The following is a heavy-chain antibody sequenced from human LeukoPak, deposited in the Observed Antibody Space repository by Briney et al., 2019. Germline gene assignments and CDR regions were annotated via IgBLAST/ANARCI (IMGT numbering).Heavy chain of an antibody. J-gene: IGHJ4*02. D-gene: IGHD3-16*02. Sequence: GGSLRLSCAASGFTFSNAWMNWVRQAPGKGLEWISVISASGGSTYYADSVKGRFTISRDNSKNTLHLQMNSLRAEDTAVYYCAKGISIYSYFDNWGQGTLVTVSS. CDR3: AKGISIYSYFDN. CDR2: ISASGGST. CDR1: GFTFSNAW. V-gene: IGHV3-23*01.